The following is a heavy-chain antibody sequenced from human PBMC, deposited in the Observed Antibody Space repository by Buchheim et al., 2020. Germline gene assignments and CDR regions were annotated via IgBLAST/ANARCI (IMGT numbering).Heavy chain of an antibody. D-gene: IGHD3-10*01. CDR2: IDPSDSYT. Sequence: EVQLVQSGAEVKKPGESLRISCKGSGYSFTSYWISWVRQMPGKGLEWMGRIDPSDSYTNYSPSFQGHVTISADKSISTAYPQWSSLKASDTAMYYCARVAAGSGSLTYYYYGMDVWGQGTT. CDR1: GYSFTSYW. CDR3: ARVAAGSGSLTYYYYGMDV. J-gene: IGHJ6*02. V-gene: IGHV5-10-1*03.